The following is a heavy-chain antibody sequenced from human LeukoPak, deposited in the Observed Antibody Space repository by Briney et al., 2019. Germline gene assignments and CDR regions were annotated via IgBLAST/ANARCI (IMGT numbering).Heavy chain of an antibody. CDR3: ARAKGWITMVRGVIIFAGMDV. CDR1: GGTFSSYA. J-gene: IGHJ6*03. V-gene: IGHV1-69*13. CDR2: IIPIFGTA. Sequence: ASVKVSCKASGGTFSSYAISWVRQAPGQGLEWMGGIIPIFGTANYAQKFQGRVTITADESTSTAYMELSSLRSEDTAVYYCARAKGWITMVRGVIIFAGMDVWGKGTTVTISS. D-gene: IGHD3-10*01.